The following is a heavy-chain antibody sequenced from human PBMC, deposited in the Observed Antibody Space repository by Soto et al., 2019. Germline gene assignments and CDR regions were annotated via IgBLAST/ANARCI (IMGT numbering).Heavy chain of an antibody. D-gene: IGHD6-19*01. CDR2: ISGSGGST. CDR1: GFTFSSYA. Sequence: EVQLLESGGGLVQPGGSLRLSCAASGFTFSSYAMSWVHQAPGKGLEWVSAISGSGGSTYYADSVKGRFTISRDNSKNTLYLQMNSLRAEDTAVYYCAKDWSYSSGWYEYYYYYYGMDVWGQGTTVTVSS. J-gene: IGHJ6*02. CDR3: AKDWSYSSGWYEYYYYYYGMDV. V-gene: IGHV3-23*01.